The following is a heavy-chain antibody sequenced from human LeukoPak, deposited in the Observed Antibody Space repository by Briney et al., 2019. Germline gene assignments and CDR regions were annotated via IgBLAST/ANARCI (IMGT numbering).Heavy chain of an antibody. D-gene: IGHD5-24*01. V-gene: IGHV4-38-2*02. CDR2: MGYGGRT. CDR3: AREVVEMATTGQHYYYYMDV. J-gene: IGHJ6*03. Sequence: SETLSLTCTVSGASFSNDYHWGWIRQSPGKGLEWIGTMGYGGRTYFSPSLKSRVTISVDTSKTKFSLKLSSVTAADTAVYYCAREVVEMATTGQHYYYYMDVWGKGTTVTVSS. CDR1: GASFSNDYH.